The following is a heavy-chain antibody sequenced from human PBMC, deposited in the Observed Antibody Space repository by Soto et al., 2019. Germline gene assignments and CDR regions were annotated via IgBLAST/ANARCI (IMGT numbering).Heavy chain of an antibody. D-gene: IGHD1-26*01. Sequence: GGSLRLSCAASGFTFRSYAMSWVRQAPGKGLEWVSAISGNGLSTYYADSVKGRFTISRDSSKNTLYLRMDSLRAEDTAVYFCAKADSGSYYVFDYWGQRTLVTVSS. V-gene: IGHV3-23*01. CDR3: AKADSGSYYVFDY. CDR1: GFTFRSYA. CDR2: ISGNGLST. J-gene: IGHJ4*02.